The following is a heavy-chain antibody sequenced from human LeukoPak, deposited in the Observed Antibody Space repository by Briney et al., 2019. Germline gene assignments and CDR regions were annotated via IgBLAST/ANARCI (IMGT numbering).Heavy chain of an antibody. CDR1: GYTFTNYW. CDR2: IYPGDSDT. J-gene: IGHJ4*02. V-gene: IGHV5-51*01. D-gene: IGHD3-22*01. CDR3: ARRASGYYFDY. Sequence: GESLKISCKGSGYTFTNYWIGWVRQMPGKGLEWMGIIYPGDSDTKYSPSFQGQVAISTDKSISTAYLQWSSLKASDTAMYYCARRASGYYFDYWGQGTLVTVSS.